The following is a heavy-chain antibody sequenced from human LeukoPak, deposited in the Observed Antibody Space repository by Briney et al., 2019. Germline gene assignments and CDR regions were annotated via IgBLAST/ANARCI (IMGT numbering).Heavy chain of an antibody. J-gene: IGHJ4*02. CDR1: GGSISSINW. CDR2: IYHSGST. D-gene: IGHD6-13*01. Sequence: SETLSLTCAVSGGSISSINWWSWVRQPPGKGLGWIGEIYHSGSTNYNPSLKGRVTISVDKSKNQFSLKLSSVPAANTAVYYCARDPLSAGVDYWRQATLVTVSS. V-gene: IGHV4-4*02. CDR3: ARDPLSAGVDY.